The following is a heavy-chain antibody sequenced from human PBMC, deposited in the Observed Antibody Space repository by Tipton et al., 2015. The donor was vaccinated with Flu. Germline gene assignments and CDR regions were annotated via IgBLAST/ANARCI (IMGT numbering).Heavy chain of an antibody. CDR3: ARVGTWNPLDY. Sequence: QVQLVQSGAEVKKSGASVRVSCKTSGYTFTGYFIHWVRQAPGQGLEWMGRINPSSGGPNYAQNFQGRVTMTRDTSITTAYMELSRLGSNDTAVYYCARVGTWNPLDYWGQGTLVSVSS. V-gene: IGHV1-2*06. CDR2: INPSSGGP. CDR1: GYTFTGYF. D-gene: IGHD1-14*01. J-gene: IGHJ4*02.